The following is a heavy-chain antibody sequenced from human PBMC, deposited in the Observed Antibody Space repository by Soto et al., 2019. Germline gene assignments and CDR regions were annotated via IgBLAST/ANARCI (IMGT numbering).Heavy chain of an antibody. Sequence: SETLSLTCAVSGYPISSGYYWGWIRQPPGKGLEWIGSIYHSGSTYYNPSLKSRVTISVDTSKNQFSLKLSSVTAADTAVYYCARGDIAARRGGKAKRWNKLSWFDPWGQGTLVTVSS. CDR2: IYHSGST. CDR1: GYPISSGYY. J-gene: IGHJ5*02. V-gene: IGHV4-38-2*01. D-gene: IGHD6-6*01. CDR3: ARGDIAARRGGKAKRWNKLSWFDP.